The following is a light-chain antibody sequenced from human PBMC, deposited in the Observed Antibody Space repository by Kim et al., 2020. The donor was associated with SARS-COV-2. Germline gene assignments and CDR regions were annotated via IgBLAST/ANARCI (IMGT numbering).Light chain of an antibody. CDR3: ASYGGRNNWI. CDR2: EVN. J-gene: IGLJ2*01. Sequence: GQSGAVSCTETSSDVGGYNYVSLYQKSPGKAPTLMIYEVNKRPSGVPDRFSGSKSGNTASLTVSGLQAEDEADYYCASYGGRNNWIFGGGTQLTVL. CDR1: SSDVGGYNY. V-gene: IGLV2-8*01.